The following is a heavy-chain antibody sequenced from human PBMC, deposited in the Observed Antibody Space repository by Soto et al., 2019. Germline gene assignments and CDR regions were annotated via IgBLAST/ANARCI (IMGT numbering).Heavy chain of an antibody. CDR2: IYYSGST. D-gene: IGHD3-9*01. CDR3: ARLPLLTGYYRYYYYMDV. J-gene: IGHJ6*03. Sequence: QLQLQESGPGLVKPSETLSLTCTVSGGSISSSSYYWGWIRQPPGKGLEWIGSIYYSGSTYYNPSLKSRVTISVDTSKNQFSLKLSSVTAADTAVYYCARLPLLTGYYRYYYYMDVWGKGTTVTVSS. CDR1: GGSISSSSYY. V-gene: IGHV4-39*01.